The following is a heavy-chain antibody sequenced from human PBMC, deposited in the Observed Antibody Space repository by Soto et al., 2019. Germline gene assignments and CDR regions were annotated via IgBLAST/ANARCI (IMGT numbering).Heavy chain of an antibody. D-gene: IGHD2-2*01. CDR2: IDGSSATT. J-gene: IGHJ6*02. CDR3: ARDRRPSIYSGLAV. CDR1: GFTFSDYA. V-gene: IGHV3-23*01. Sequence: PGGSLRLSCAASGFTFSDYAMSWVRQAPGKGLEWVSAIDGSSATTNYAGSVKGRFTISRDNSKNTLFLHMSGLRAEDTAVYYCARDRRPSIYSGLAVWGQGTTVTVSS.